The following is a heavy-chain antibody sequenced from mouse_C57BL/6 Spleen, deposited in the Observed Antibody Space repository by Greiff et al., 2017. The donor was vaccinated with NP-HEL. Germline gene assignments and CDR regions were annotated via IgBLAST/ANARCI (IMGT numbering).Heavy chain of an antibody. J-gene: IGHJ3*01. CDR2: IDPSDSET. V-gene: IGHV1-52*01. CDR3: ARSDGIAWFAY. Sequence: VQLQQSGAELVRPGSSVKLSCKASGYTFTSYWMHWVKQRPIQGLEWIGNIDPSDSETHYNQKFKDKATLTVDKSSSTAYMQLSSLTSEDSAVYYCARSDGIAWFAYWGQGTLVTVSA. CDR1: GYTFTSYW. D-gene: IGHD2-3*01.